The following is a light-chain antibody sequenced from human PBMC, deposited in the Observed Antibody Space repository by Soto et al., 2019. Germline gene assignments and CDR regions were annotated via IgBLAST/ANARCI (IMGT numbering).Light chain of an antibody. Sequence: QSVLTQPPSVSAAPGQKVTISCSGANSNIGENYVSWYQHLPGTTPQLLISDNNQRPSGIPDRFSGSKSGTSATLDITGLQTGDEADYYCGTWDSSLSAGVFGGGTKLTVL. CDR3: GTWDSSLSAGV. CDR2: DNN. J-gene: IGLJ2*01. CDR1: NSNIGENY. V-gene: IGLV1-51*01.